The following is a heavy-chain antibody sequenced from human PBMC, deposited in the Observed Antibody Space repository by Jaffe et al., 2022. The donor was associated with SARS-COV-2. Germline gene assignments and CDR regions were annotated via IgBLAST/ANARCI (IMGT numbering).Heavy chain of an antibody. J-gene: IGHJ6*02. CDR1: GYSFTSYW. CDR3: ARHRSPYSGSYYRKNYYYGMDV. D-gene: IGHD1-26*01. V-gene: IGHV5-51*01. Sequence: EVQLVQSGAEVKKPGESLKISCKGSGYSFTSYWIGWVRQMPGKGLEWMGIIYPGDSDTRYSPSFQGQVTISADKSISTAYLQWSSLKASDTAMYYCARHRSPYSGSYYRKNYYYGMDVWGQGTTVTVSS. CDR2: IYPGDSDT.